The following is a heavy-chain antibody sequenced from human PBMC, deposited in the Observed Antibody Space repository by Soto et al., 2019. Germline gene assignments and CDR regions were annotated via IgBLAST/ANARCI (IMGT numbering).Heavy chain of an antibody. CDR1: GGSISSYY. CDR2: IYYSGST. D-gene: IGHD3-10*01. J-gene: IGHJ6*02. CDR3: ARAFYGSGSYSNLYYYYGMDV. Sequence: SETLSLTCTVSGGSISSYYWSWIRQPPGKGLEWIGYIYYSGSTNYNPSLKSRVTISVDTSKNQFSLKLSSVTAADTAVYYCARAFYGSGSYSNLYYYYGMDVWGQGTTVTVSS. V-gene: IGHV4-59*01.